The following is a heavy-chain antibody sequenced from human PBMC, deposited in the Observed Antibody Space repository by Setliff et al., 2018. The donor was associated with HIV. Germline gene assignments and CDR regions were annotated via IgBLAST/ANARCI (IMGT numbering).Heavy chain of an antibody. J-gene: IGHJ6*03. CDR2: TNPSGST. CDR1: GGSISSGGHY. CDR3: ARGQDLGATWTGYYYYYMDV. D-gene: IGHD3-3*01. Sequence: PSETLSLTCTVSGGSISSGGHYWIWIRQPPGKGLEWIGETNPSGSTKYNPSLKSRVTISVDRSKNQFSLKLTSVTAADTAVYYCARGQDLGATWTGYYYYYMDVWGKGTTVTVSS. V-gene: IGHV4-39*07.